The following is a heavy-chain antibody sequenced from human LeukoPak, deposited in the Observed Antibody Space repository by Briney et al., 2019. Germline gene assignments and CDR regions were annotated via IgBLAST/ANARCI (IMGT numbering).Heavy chain of an antibody. D-gene: IGHD2-2*01. V-gene: IGHV3-23*01. CDR1: GFTFSSYA. J-gene: IGHJ6*03. Sequence: GGSLRLSCAASGFTFSSYALTWVRQVPGKGLEWVSHISTSGGSTVYADSVKGRFTISRNNSKNTLYLQMNSLRAEDTAVYYCARDHEDIVVVPTASSGIYYYYYMDVWGKGTTVTVSS. CDR3: ARDHEDIVVVPTASSGIYYYYYMDV. CDR2: ISTSGGST.